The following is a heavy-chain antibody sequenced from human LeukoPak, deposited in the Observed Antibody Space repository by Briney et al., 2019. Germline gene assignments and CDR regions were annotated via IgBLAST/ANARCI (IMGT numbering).Heavy chain of an antibody. CDR2: MYYSGNT. CDR1: GGSISSSSYY. J-gene: IGHJ6*03. CDR3: ARLKDSSGYLYYYYYMDV. V-gene: IGHV4-39*01. Sequence: SETLSLTCTVFGGSISSSSYYWGWIRQPPGKGLEWIGSMYYSGNTYYNPSLKSRVTISVDTSKNQFSLKLSSVTAADTAVYYCARLKDSSGYLYYYYYMDVWGKGTTVTVSS. D-gene: IGHD3-22*01.